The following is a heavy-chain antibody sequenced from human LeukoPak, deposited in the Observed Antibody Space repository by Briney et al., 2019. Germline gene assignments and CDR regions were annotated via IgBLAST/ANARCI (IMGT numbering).Heavy chain of an antibody. J-gene: IGHJ4*02. CDR2: ISDGGTI. V-gene: IGHV3-15*01. D-gene: IGHD3-10*01. CDR3: TTYDSRSGSCGD. Sequence: PGGSLTLSCAASGFTFTTTWMTWVRQAPGKGLEWVGRISDGGTIDHAAPVKDRFTISRDDSRNTLYLQMNSLKTEDTAVYYCTTYDSRSGSCGDWGQGTLVTVSS. CDR1: GFTFTTTW.